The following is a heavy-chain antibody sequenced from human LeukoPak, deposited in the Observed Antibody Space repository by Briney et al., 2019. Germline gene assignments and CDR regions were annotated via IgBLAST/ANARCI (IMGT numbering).Heavy chain of an antibody. Sequence: ASVKVSCKASGYTFTGYYMHWVRQAPGQGLEWMGWTNPNSGGTNYAQKFQGWVTMTRDTSISTAYMELSRLRSDDTAVYYCARAIYYDSSGYYFPLGYWGQGTLVTVSS. D-gene: IGHD3-22*01. CDR3: ARAIYYDSSGYYFPLGY. CDR1: GYTFTGYY. CDR2: TNPNSGGT. V-gene: IGHV1-2*04. J-gene: IGHJ4*02.